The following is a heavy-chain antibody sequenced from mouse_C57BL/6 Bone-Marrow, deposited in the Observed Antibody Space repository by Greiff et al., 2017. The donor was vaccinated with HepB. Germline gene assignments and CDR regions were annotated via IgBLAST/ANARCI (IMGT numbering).Heavy chain of an antibody. Sequence: EVQLVESGGDLVKPGGSLKLSCAASGFTFSSYGMSWVRQTPDKRLEWVATISSGGSYTYYPDSVKGRFTISRDNAKNTLYLQMSSLKSEDTAMYYCARRDCYPYYYAMDYWGQGTSVTVSS. V-gene: IGHV5-6*01. CDR2: ISSGGSYT. CDR3: ARRDCYPYYYAMDY. J-gene: IGHJ4*01. D-gene: IGHD2-3*01. CDR1: GFTFSSYG.